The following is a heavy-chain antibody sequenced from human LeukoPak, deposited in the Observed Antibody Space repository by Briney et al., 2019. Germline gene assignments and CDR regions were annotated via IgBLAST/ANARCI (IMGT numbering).Heavy chain of an antibody. CDR3: ARFVVVPAALFDP. CDR2: INPNSGGT. J-gene: IGHJ5*02. CDR1: GYTFTGYY. V-gene: IGHV1-2*02. Sequence: ASVKVSCKASGYTFTGYYMHWVRQAPGQGLEWMGWINPNSGGTNYAQKFQGRVTMTRDTSISTAYMELSRLRSDDTAVYYCARFVVVPAALFDPWGQGTLVTVSS. D-gene: IGHD2-2*01.